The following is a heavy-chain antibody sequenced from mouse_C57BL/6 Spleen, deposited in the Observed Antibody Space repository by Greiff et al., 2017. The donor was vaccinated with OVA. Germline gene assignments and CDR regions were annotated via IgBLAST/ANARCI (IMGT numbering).Heavy chain of an antibody. Sequence: EVQGVESGGGLVKPGGSLKLSCAASGFTFSDYGMHWVRQAPEKGLEWVAYISSGSSTIYYAATVQGRFTISRDNAKNTLFLQMTSLRSEDTSMYYCARRGGSSYWYFDVWGTGTTVTVSS. D-gene: IGHD1-1*01. CDR2: ISSGSSTI. CDR3: ARRGGSSYWYFDV. V-gene: IGHV5-17*01. J-gene: IGHJ1*03. CDR1: GFTFSDYG.